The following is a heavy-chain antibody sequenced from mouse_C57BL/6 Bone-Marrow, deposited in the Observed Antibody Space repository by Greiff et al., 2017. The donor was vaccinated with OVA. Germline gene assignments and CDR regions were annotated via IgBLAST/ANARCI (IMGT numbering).Heavy chain of an antibody. D-gene: IGHD2-3*01. CDR1: GYTFTSYW. V-gene: IGHV1-61*01. CDR3: ARDGYYDAMDY. Sequence: QQSCKASGYTFTSYWMDWVKQRPGQGLEWIGNIYPSDSETHYNQKFKDKATLTVDKSSSTAYMQLSSLTSEDSAVYYCARDGYYDAMDYWGQGTSVTVSS. CDR2: IYPSDSET. J-gene: IGHJ4*01.